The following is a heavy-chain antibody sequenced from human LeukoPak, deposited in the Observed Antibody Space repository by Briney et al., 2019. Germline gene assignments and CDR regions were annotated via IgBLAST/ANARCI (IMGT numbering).Heavy chain of an antibody. Sequence: ASVKVSFKASGYTFTSYDINWVRQAPGQGLGWMGWMNPNSGNTGYAQKFQGRVTMTRNTSISTAYMELSSLRSEDPAVYYCARRSGYSSSWKFDPWGQGTLVTVSS. CDR1: GYTFTSYD. CDR2: MNPNSGNT. CDR3: ARRSGYSSSWKFDP. D-gene: IGHD6-13*01. J-gene: IGHJ5*02. V-gene: IGHV1-8*01.